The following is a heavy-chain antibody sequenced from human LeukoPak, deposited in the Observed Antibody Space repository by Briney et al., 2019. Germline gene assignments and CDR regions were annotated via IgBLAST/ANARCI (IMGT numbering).Heavy chain of an antibody. CDR2: IWYDGSNK. CDR1: GFTFSNYW. J-gene: IGHJ4*02. D-gene: IGHD6-13*01. V-gene: IGHV3-33*08. CDR3: ARGSVAAAGDY. Sequence: GGSLRLSCEGSGFTFSNYWMGWVRQAPGKGLEWVAVIWYDGSNKYYADSVKGRFTISRDNSKNTLYLQMNSLRAEDTAVYYCARGSVAAAGDYWGQGTLVTVSS.